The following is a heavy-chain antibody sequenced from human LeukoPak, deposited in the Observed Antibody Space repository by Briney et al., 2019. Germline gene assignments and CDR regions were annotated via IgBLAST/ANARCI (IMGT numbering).Heavy chain of an antibody. V-gene: IGHV3-7*03. D-gene: IGHD2-2*01. CDR2: IKQDGSEK. Sequence: GGSLRLSRAPSGFTFSIYWMSWVRQPPGKGLEWVANIKQDGSEKYYADSVKGRFTISRDNAKNSLYLQMNSLRAEDTAVYYCARDVSLGYCSSTSCFTTAWDVWGKGTTVTVSS. J-gene: IGHJ6*03. CDR1: GFTFSIYW. CDR3: ARDVSLGYCSSTSCFTTAWDV.